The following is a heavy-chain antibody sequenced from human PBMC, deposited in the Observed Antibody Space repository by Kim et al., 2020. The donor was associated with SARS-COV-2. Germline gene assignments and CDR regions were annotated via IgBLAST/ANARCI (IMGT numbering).Heavy chain of an antibody. CDR1: GFTFSSYG. J-gene: IGHJ6*02. CDR2: IWYDGSNK. D-gene: IGHD3-16*02. V-gene: IGHV3-33*01. Sequence: GGSLRLSCAASGFTFSSYGMHWVRQAPGKGLEWVAVIWYDGSNKYYADSVKGRFTISRDNSKNTLYLQMNSLRAEDTAVYYCARDLFFLGVIAEGGMDVWGQGTTVTVSS. CDR3: ARDLFFLGVIAEGGMDV.